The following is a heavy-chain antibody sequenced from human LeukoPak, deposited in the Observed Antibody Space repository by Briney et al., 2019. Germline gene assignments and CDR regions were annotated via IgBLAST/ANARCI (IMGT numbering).Heavy chain of an antibody. CDR3: ARAPEWDLLPFDY. J-gene: IGHJ4*02. D-gene: IGHD1-26*01. CDR2: IGSSGSTI. V-gene: IGHV3-11*01. CDR1: GFTFSDYY. Sequence: PGGSLRLSCAASGFTFSDYYMSWLRQAPGKGLEWVSYIGSSGSTIYYADSVKGRFTISRDNAKNSLYLQMNSLRAEDTAVYYCARAPEWDLLPFDYWGQGTLVTVSS.